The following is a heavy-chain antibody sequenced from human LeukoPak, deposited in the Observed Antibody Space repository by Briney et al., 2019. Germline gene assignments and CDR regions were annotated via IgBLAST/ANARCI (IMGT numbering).Heavy chain of an antibody. V-gene: IGHV3-21*01. CDR2: ISSSSSYI. Sequence: GGCLRLSCAASGFTFSTYSMNWVRQAPGKGLEWVSSISSSSSYIYYADSLKGRFTISRDNAKNSLYLQMNSLRAEDTAVYYCARDRALDYWGQGTLVTVSS. CDR1: GFTFSTYS. CDR3: ARDRALDY. J-gene: IGHJ4*02.